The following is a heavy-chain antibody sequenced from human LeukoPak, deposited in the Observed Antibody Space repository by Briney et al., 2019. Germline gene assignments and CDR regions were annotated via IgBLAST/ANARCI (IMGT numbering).Heavy chain of an antibody. V-gene: IGHV4-39*01. J-gene: IGHJ5*02. CDR3: ARHSGHCSGGSCYPNWFDP. CDR2: IYYSGST. Sequence: SETLSLTCTVSGGSITSSNYYWGWIRQPPGKGLEWIGTIYYSGSTYYNPSLKSRVTISVDTSKNQFSLKLSSVTAADTAVYYCARHSGHCSGGSCYPNWFDPWGQGTLVTVSS. CDR1: GGSITSSNYY. D-gene: IGHD2-15*01.